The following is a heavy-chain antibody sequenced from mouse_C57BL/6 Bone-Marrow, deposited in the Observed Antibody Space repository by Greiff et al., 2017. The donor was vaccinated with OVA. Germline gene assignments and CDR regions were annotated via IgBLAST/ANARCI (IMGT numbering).Heavy chain of an antibody. J-gene: IGHJ3*01. V-gene: IGHV1-50*01. CDR1: GYTFTSYW. D-gene: IGHD3-3*01. CDR2: IDPSDSYT. Sequence: QVQLQQPGAELVKPGASVKLSCKASGYTFTSYWMQWVKQRPGQGLEWIGEIDPSDSYTNYNQKFKGKATLTVDTSSSTAYMQLSSLTSEDSAVYYCARGRPLCAYWGKGTLVSVS. CDR3: ARGRPLCAY.